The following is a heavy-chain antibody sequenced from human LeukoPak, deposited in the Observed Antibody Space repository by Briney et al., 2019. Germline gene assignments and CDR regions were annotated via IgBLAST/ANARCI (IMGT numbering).Heavy chain of an antibody. CDR1: GGSISSSNYY. J-gene: IGHJ5*02. CDR3: ARLVPPGWFDP. CDR2: IYYSGST. V-gene: IGHV4-39*01. Sequence: SETLSLTCTVSGGSISSSNYYWGWIRQPPGKGLEWIGNIYYSGSTYFNPSLKSRVTISIDTSKNQFSLKLTSVTAADTAVYYCARLVPPGWFDPWGQGTLVIVSS.